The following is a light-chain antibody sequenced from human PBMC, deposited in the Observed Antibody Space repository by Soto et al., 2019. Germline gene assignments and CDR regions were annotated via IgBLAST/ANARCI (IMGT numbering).Light chain of an antibody. V-gene: IGKV1-5*01. Sequence: DIQMTQSPSTLSASVGDRVTITCRASQGISAWLAWYQQRPGKAPKLLIYDVSTLHSGVASRFSGIGSGTDSPLTISRLQPEDSATYFRQQTNSYTPWTFGQGTKVDIK. J-gene: IGKJ1*01. CDR1: QGISAW. CDR2: DVS. CDR3: QQTNSYTPWT.